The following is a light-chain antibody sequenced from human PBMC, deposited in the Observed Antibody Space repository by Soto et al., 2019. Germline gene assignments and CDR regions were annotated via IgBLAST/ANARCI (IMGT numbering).Light chain of an antibody. J-gene: IGKJ5*01. CDR3: QQYHTSPIT. Sequence: EIVLTQSPATLSLSPGERATLSCRASQSVSSYLAWYQQKPGQAPRLLIYGASIRATGIPDRFSGSGSGTDFTLTISRLEPEDFAVYYCQQYHTSPITFGQGTRLEIK. CDR2: GAS. V-gene: IGKV3-20*01. CDR1: QSVSSY.